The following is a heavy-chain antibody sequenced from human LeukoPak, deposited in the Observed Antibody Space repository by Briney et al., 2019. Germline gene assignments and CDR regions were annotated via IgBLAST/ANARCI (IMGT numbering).Heavy chain of an antibody. V-gene: IGHV3-48*02. CDR1: GFTFRSYS. D-gene: IGHD4-17*01. CDR2: ITSGSSPI. CDR3: ARRAYGDDTFDY. J-gene: IGHJ4*02. Sequence: QPGGSLRLSCAASGFTFRSYSMNWVRQAPGKGLEWVSYITSGSSPIYYADSVKGRFTISRDNAKNSLYLQMNSLRDEDTAVYYCARRAYGDDTFDYWGQGTLVTVSS.